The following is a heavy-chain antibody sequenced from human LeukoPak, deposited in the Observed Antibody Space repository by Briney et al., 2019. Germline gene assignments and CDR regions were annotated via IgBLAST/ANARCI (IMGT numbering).Heavy chain of an antibody. CDR1: GGTFSSYA. D-gene: IGHD3-16*02. CDR3: ARDSHESMITFGGVIAT. Sequence: SVKVSCKASGGTFSSYAISWVRQAPGQGLEWMGRIIPIFGIANYAQKFQGRVTITADKSTSTAYMELSSLRSEDTAVYYCARDSHESMITFGGVIATWGQGTLVTVSS. J-gene: IGHJ4*02. CDR2: IIPIFGIA. V-gene: IGHV1-69*04.